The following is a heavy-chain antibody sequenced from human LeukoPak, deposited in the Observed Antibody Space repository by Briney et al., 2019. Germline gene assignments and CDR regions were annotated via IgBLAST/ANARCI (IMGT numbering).Heavy chain of an antibody. D-gene: IGHD4/OR15-4a*01. CDR2: ISYDGSNK. Sequence: GGSLRLSCAASGFTFSSYAMHWVRQAPGKGLEWVAVISYDGSNKYYADSVKGRFTISRDNSKNTLYLQMNSLRAEDTAVYYCALTIGPDAFDIWGQGTMVTASS. CDR1: GFTFSSYA. CDR3: ALTIGPDAFDI. V-gene: IGHV3-30-3*01. J-gene: IGHJ3*02.